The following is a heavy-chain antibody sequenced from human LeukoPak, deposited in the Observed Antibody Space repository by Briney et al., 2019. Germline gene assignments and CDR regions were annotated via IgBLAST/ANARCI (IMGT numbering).Heavy chain of an antibody. CDR2: ISHSGST. J-gene: IGHJ4*02. CDR3: ARGAPLSDRRPTMVRGVTRPLFDY. CDR1: GGSFSGYY. Sequence: SETLSLTCAVYGGSFSGYYWSWIRQPPGKGLEWIGEISHSGSTNYNPSLKSRVTISVDTSKNQFSLKLSSVTAADTAVYYCARGAPLSDRRPTMVRGVTRPLFDYWGQGTLVTVSS. V-gene: IGHV4-34*01. D-gene: IGHD3-10*01.